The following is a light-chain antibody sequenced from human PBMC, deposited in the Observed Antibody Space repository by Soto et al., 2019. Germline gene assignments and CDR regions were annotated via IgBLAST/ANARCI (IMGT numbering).Light chain of an antibody. CDR3: SSYTSSSTSWV. Sequence: QSALTQPASVSGSPGQSITISCTGTSSDIDGYNYVSWYQQHPGKAPKFMIYEVSNRPSGVSNRFSGSKSDNTASLTISGRQAEDEADYYCSSYTSSSTSWVFGGGTKLTVL. V-gene: IGLV2-14*01. CDR1: SSDIDGYNY. J-gene: IGLJ3*02. CDR2: EVS.